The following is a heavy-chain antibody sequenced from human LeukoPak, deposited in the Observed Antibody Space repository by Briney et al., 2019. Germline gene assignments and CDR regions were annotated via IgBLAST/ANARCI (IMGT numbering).Heavy chain of an antibody. J-gene: IGHJ3*02. CDR2: IYPGDSDT. CDR1: GYSLTSNW. Sequence: GESLKISCQGSGYSLTSNWIGWVRQMTGKGLEWMGIIYPGDSDTRYSPSFQGQVTISADKSISTAYLQWSSLKASDTAMYYCASTPVGYRDAFDIWGQGTMVTVSS. CDR3: ASTPVGYRDAFDI. V-gene: IGHV5-51*01. D-gene: IGHD1-1*01.